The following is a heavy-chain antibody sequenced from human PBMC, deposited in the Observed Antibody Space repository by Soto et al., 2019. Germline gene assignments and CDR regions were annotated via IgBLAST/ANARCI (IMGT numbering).Heavy chain of an antibody. CDR3: ARGWRLELLLYGGNWFDP. Sequence: QVQLVQSGAEVKRPGASLKVSCKDSVYTFTSFDINWLRPATGQGLEWMGWMNPNSGNTGYEQKLHGRVTMTRNTTISKADMELSSLRSEDSAVYYCARGWRLELLLYGGNWFDPWGQGTLVTVS. D-gene: IGHD3-3*01. J-gene: IGHJ5*02. CDR2: MNPNSGNT. CDR1: VYTFTSFD. V-gene: IGHV1-8*01.